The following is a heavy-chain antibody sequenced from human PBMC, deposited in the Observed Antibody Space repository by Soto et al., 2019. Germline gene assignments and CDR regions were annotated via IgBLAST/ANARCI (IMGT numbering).Heavy chain of an antibody. V-gene: IGHV3-23*01. D-gene: IGHD6-19*01. CDR1: GFTFSSYA. J-gene: IGHJ4*02. CDR3: AKDRIGIAVSTLSRSGRDY. CDR2: ISGSGGST. Sequence: GGSLRLSCAASGFTFSSYAMSWVRQAPGKGLEWVSAISGSGGSTYYADSVKGRFTISRDNSKNTLYLQMNSLRAEDTAVYYCAKDRIGIAVSTLSRSGRDYWGQGTLVTVSS.